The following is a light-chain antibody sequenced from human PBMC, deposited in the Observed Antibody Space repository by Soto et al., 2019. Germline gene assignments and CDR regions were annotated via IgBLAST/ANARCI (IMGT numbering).Light chain of an antibody. CDR3: QQYDNWPRT. Sequence: EIVMTQSPATLSVFPGERATLSCRASQSVSSNLAWYQHKPGQAPRLLIYGASTRATGIPARFSGSGSGTEFTLTISSLQSKDFAVYYCQQYDNWPRTFGQGTKVDIK. V-gene: IGKV3-15*01. J-gene: IGKJ1*01. CDR2: GAS. CDR1: QSVSSN.